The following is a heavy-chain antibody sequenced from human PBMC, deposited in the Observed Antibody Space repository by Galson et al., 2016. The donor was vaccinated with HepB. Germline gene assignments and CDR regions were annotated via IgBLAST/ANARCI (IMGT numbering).Heavy chain of an antibody. J-gene: IGHJ4*02. CDR2: IGGNDDTT. CDR1: GFTFSSSA. D-gene: IGHD4-17*01. V-gene: IGHV3-23*01. CDR3: AKGGDYDN. Sequence: SLRLSCAASGFTFSSSAMSWVRQAPGKGLEWVSAIGGNDDTTYYEDSVKGRFTISRDNSKNTLYLQMNSLRVEDTAVYYCAKGGDYDNWGQGTLVTVSS.